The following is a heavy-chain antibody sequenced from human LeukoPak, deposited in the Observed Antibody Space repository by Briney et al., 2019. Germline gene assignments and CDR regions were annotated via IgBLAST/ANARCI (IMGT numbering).Heavy chain of an antibody. CDR1: GYTFTSYD. V-gene: IGHV1-8*01. D-gene: IGHD3-22*01. J-gene: IGHJ5*02. CDR2: MNPNSGNT. Sequence: ASVKVSCKASGYTFTSYDINWVRQATGRGPEWMGWMNPNSGNTGYAQKFQGRVTMTRNTSISTAYMELSSLRSEDTAVYYCATDDYYDSSGYPWGQGTLVTVSS. CDR3: ATDDYYDSSGYP.